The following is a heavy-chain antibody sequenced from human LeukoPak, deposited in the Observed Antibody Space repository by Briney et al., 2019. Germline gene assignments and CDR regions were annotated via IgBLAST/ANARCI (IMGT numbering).Heavy chain of an antibody. Sequence: GGSLRLSCAASGFTFSSYAMGWVRQAPGKGLEWVSAISGSGGSTYYADSVKGRFTISRDNSKNTLYLQMNSLRAEDTAVYYCAKVAGAARRGGLDYWGQGTLVTVSS. J-gene: IGHJ4*02. D-gene: IGHD6-6*01. CDR2: ISGSGGST. V-gene: IGHV3-23*01. CDR1: GFTFSSYA. CDR3: AKVAGAARRGGLDY.